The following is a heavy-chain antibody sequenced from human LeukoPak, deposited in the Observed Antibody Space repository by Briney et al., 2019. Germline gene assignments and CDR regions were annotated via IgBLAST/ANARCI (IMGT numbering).Heavy chain of an antibody. D-gene: IGHD3-10*01. Sequence: VASPTLSNTQSRNTFSRENVYLVREALGLGKEWMGWINPNSGGTNYAQKFQGRVTMTRDTSISTAYMELSRLRSDDTAVYYCARGYYYGSGSYYTPDYWGQGTLATVSS. CDR3: ARGYYYGSGSYYTPDY. CDR2: INPNSGGT. V-gene: IGHV1-2*02. CDR1: RNTFSREN. J-gene: IGHJ4*02.